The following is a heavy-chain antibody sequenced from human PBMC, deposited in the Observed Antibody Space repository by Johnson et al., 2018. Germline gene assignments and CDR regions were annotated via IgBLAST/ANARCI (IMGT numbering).Heavy chain of an antibody. Sequence: EVQLLESGGGLVQPGGSLRLSCAASGFTFSNFAMSWVRQTPGKGLEFVSAITATGIGTYYVDSVKGRFPIYRDNSKNTLYLQMNSLRAEDTAMYYCTKNHDCSGGSCYADYFQHWGQGTLVTVSS. V-gene: IGHV3-23*01. CDR3: TKNHDCSGGSCYADYFQH. CDR2: ITATGIGT. D-gene: IGHD2-15*01. J-gene: IGHJ1*01. CDR1: GFTFSNFA.